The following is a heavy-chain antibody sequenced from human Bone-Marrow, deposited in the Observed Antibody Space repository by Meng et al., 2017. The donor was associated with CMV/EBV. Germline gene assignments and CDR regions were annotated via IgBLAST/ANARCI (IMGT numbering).Heavy chain of an antibody. J-gene: IGHJ3*02. V-gene: IGHV3-30-3*01. CDR2: ISYDGSNK. D-gene: IGHD6-13*01. CDR1: GFTFSSYA. CDR3: ASSRGIAAAGAFDAFDI. Sequence: LPLTCAASGFTFSSYAMHWVRQAPGKGLEWVAVISYDGSNKYYADSVKGRFTISRDNSKNTLYLQMNSLRAEDTAVYYCASSRGIAAAGAFDAFDIWGQGTMVTISS.